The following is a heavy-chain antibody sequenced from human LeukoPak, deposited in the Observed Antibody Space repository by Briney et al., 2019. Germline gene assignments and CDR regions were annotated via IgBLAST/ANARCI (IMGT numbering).Heavy chain of an antibody. CDR2: INHSGST. V-gene: IGHV4-34*01. CDR3: ARRTAMKDIVY. CDR1: GGSFSGYY. Sequence: SETLSLTCAVYGGSFSGYYWSGIRQPPGKGLEWIGEINHSGSTNYNPSLKSRVTISVDTSKNQVSLKLSSVTAAETAVYYCARRTAMKDIVYWGQGTLVTVSS. J-gene: IGHJ4*02. D-gene: IGHD2-2*01.